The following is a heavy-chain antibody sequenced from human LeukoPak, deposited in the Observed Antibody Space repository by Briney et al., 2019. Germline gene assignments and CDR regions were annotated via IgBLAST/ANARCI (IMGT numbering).Heavy chain of an antibody. CDR2: ISGSGGST. D-gene: IGHD3-16*01. J-gene: IGHJ1*01. V-gene: IGHV3-23*01. Sequence: GGSLRLSCAASGFTFSSYAMSWVRQAPGKGLEWVSAISGSGGSTYYADSVKGRFTTSRDNSKNALYLQMNSLRAEDTGVYYCARDDAWGRFYHWGQGTLVSVSS. CDR3: ARDDAWGRFYH. CDR1: GFTFSSYA.